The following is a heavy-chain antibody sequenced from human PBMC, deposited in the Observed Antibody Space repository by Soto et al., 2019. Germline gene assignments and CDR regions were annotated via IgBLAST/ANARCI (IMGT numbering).Heavy chain of an antibody. CDR1: GYSFSTND. J-gene: IGHJ6*02. D-gene: IGHD5-12*01. CDR2: IHGNSGNT. Sequence: SVKVSCKASGYSFSTNDINWVRQTTGQGLEWMGWIHGNSGNTVYAQRFQGRVTMTRGISTNTAYMELRNLKSDDTAVYFCTRGEYVAWNWGQGTSVTVSS. V-gene: IGHV1-8*01. CDR3: TRGEYVAWN.